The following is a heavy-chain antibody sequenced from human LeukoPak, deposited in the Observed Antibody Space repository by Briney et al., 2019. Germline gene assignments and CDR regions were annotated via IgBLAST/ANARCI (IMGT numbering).Heavy chain of an antibody. V-gene: IGHV3-23*01. CDR3: AKGLGIAVAGDY. CDR2: ISGSGGST. CDR1: GFTFSSYA. Sequence: QSGGSLRLSRAASGFTFSSYAMSWVRQAPGKGLEWVSAISGSGGSTYYADSVKGRFTISRDNSKNTLYLQMNSLRAEDTAVYYCAKGLGIAVAGDYWGQGTLVTVSS. J-gene: IGHJ4*02. D-gene: IGHD6-19*01.